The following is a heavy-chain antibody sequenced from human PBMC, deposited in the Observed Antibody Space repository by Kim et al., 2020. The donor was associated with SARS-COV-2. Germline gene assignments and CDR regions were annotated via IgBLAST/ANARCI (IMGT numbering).Heavy chain of an antibody. D-gene: IGHD1-1*01. V-gene: IGHV3-23*01. CDR3: AKSAALDQRGYFDS. CDR2: VSAPGSTT. CDR1: GFTFSTYA. J-gene: IGHJ4*02. Sequence: GGSLRLFCAASGFTFSTYAMSWVRQAPGKGLEWISTVSAPGSTTYYADSVKGRFTISRDNSKNTVYLQMNSLRAEDTAVYSCAKSAALDQRGYFDSWGPG.